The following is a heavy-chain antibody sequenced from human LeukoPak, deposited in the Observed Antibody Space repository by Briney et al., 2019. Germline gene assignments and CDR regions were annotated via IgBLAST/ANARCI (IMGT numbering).Heavy chain of an antibody. CDR3: AKIYPDSSSWYLDY. Sequence: GGSLRLSCAASGFTFSSYAMSWVRQAPGKGLEWVSAISGSGGSTYYADSVKGRFTISRDNSKDTLYLQMNSLRAEDTAVYYCAKIYPDSSSWYLDYWGQGTLVTVSS. J-gene: IGHJ4*02. V-gene: IGHV3-23*01. CDR1: GFTFSSYA. CDR2: ISGSGGST. D-gene: IGHD6-13*01.